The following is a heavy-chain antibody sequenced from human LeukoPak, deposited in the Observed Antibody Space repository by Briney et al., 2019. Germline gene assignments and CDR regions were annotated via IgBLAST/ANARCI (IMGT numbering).Heavy chain of an antibody. CDR3: AKRDRPCSGDCSAPYYFDY. J-gene: IGHJ4*02. Sequence: GGSLRLSCAASGFTFSSYAMSWVRQAPGKGLEWVSGISGSDDSTYYAHSVKGRFTISRDNSKNTLYLQMNSLRAEDTAVYYCAKRDRPCSGDCSAPYYFDYWGQGTLVTVSS. D-gene: IGHD2-21*02. V-gene: IGHV3-23*01. CDR1: GFTFSSYA. CDR2: ISGSDDST.